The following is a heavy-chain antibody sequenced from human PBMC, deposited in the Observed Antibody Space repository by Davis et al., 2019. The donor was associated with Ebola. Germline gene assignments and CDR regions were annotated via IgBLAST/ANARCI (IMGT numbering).Heavy chain of an antibody. CDR2: ISRSGGST. CDR3: AKDEGGSYSGVSDAFDI. J-gene: IGHJ3*02. V-gene: IGHV3-23*01. CDR1: GFTFGSYA. Sequence: PSETLSLTCAASGFTFGSYAMTWARQVPGKGLEWVSAISRSGGSTYYADSVKGRFTITGDNSKNTLYLQMNSLRAEDTAVYYCAKDEGGSYSGVSDAFDIWGQGTMVTVSS. D-gene: IGHD1-26*01.